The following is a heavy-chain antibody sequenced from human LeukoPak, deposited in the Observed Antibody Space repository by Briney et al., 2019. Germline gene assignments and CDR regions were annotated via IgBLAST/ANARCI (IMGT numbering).Heavy chain of an antibody. V-gene: IGHV4-34*01. CDR2: INHSGST. D-gene: IGHD2-15*01. Sequence: PSETLSLTCAVYGGSFSGYYWSWIRQPPGKGLEWIGEINHSGSTNYNPSLKSRVTISVDTSKNQFSLKLRSVTAADTAVYYCARCVRVVAATPFLDWFDPWGQGTLVTVSS. CDR1: GGSFSGYY. CDR3: ARCVRVVAATPFLDWFDP. J-gene: IGHJ5*02.